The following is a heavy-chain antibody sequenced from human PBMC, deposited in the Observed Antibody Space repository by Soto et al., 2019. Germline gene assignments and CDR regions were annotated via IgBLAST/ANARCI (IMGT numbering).Heavy chain of an antibody. V-gene: IGHV3-23*01. J-gene: IGHJ4*02. CDR3: AKEMIASTLADFFDY. Sequence: EVQLLESGGGLIQPGGSLRLSCEASGFTFSNYGMTWVRLAPGKGLEWVSTISGSGVRTFYADPVQGRFTISRDNSKNTMYLQMNSLRADDTAVYYCAKEMIASTLADFFDYWGQGTLVTVSS. CDR2: ISGSGVRT. D-gene: IGHD2-21*01. CDR1: GFTFSNYG.